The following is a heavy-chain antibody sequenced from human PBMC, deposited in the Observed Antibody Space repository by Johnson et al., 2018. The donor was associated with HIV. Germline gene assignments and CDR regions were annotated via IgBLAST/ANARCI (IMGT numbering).Heavy chain of an antibody. V-gene: IGHV3-30*04. CDR1: GFTFNNYP. J-gene: IGHJ3*02. D-gene: IGHD5-12*01. Sequence: VQLVESGGGVVQPGRSLRLSCAVSGFTFNNYPMHWVRQAPGKGLEWVAVISYDGSNKYYGDSVKGRFTISRDNSKNTLYLQMNSLRAEDTAVYYCAKDFGYPRPRDAFDIWGQGTMVTVSS. CDR2: ISYDGSNK. CDR3: AKDFGYPRPRDAFDI.